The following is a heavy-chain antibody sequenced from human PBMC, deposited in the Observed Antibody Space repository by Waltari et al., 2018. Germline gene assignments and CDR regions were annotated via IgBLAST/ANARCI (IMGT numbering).Heavy chain of an antibody. CDR1: GGSISSYY. CDR3: ARVAYYDSSGYSYYFDY. J-gene: IGHJ4*02. Sequence: QVQLQESGPGLVKPSETLSLTCTVSGGSISSYYWSWIRQPPGKGLEWIGYIYYSGSTNYNPSLKSRVTISVDTAKNQCSLKLSSVTAADTAVYYCARVAYYDSSGYSYYFDYWGQGTLVTVSS. V-gene: IGHV4-59*01. CDR2: IYYSGST. D-gene: IGHD3-22*01.